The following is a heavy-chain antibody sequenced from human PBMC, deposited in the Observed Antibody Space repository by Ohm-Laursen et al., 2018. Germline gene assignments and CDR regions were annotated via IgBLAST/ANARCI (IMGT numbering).Heavy chain of an antibody. V-gene: IGHV4-34*01. CDR1: GGAFSGYY. CDR3: ARNFNWENPYNFAY. CDR2: INHSGST. D-gene: IGHD3-9*01. J-gene: IGHJ4*02. Sequence: TLSLTCPVYGGAFSGYYWSWIRQPPGKGLEWIGEINHSGSTNYNPSLRSRVTISLDTSRNQFSLRLTSLTAADTAVYYCARNFNWENPYNFAYWGQGILVTVSS.